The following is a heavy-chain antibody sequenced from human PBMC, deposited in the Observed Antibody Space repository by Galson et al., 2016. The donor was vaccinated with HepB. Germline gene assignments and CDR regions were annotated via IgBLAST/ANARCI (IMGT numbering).Heavy chain of an antibody. J-gene: IGHJ4*02. D-gene: IGHD4-17*01. CDR2: ISGSGGRT. CDR1: GFSFRSHA. CDR3: ARDDRATVPPYYFDY. V-gene: IGHV3-23*01. Sequence: SLRLSCAASGFSFRSHAMSWVRQAPGKGLEWVSSISGSGGRTYYADSVKGRFTISRDNSKSTLFLQMNSLRAEDTAVYYCARDDRATVPPYYFDYWGQGTLVTVSS.